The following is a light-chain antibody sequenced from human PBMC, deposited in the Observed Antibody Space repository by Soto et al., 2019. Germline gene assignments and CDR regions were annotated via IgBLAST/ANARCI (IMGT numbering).Light chain of an antibody. CDR1: QSVTSSY. CDR2: VAS. V-gene: IGKV3-20*01. J-gene: IGKJ1*01. Sequence: EIVLTQSPGTLSLSPGEGATLSCRASQSVTSSYLAWYQQKPGQAPRLLIYVASSRATGIPDRFSGSGSGTDLTLSITRLEPEDSAVYYCQQYHSSPWTFGQGTKVEIK. CDR3: QQYHSSPWT.